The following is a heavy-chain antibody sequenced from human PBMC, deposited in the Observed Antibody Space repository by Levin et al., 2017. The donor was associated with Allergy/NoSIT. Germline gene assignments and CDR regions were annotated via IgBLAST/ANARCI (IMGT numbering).Heavy chain of an antibody. CDR2: IFSNDEK. D-gene: IGHD6-13*01. CDR1: GFSLSNARMG. CDR3: ARMREQQPDFNWFDP. J-gene: IGHJ5*02. V-gene: IGHV2-26*01. Sequence: VSGPTLVKPTETLTLTCTVSGFSLSNARMGVSWIRQPPGKALEWLAHIFSNDEKSYSTSLKSRLTISKDTSKSQVVLTMTNMDPVDTATYYCARMREQQPDFNWFDPWGQGTLVTVSS.